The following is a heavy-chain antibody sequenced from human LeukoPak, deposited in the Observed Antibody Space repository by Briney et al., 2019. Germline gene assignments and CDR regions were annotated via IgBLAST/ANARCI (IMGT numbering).Heavy chain of an antibody. CDR3: ARAGYYDSSGPPDY. D-gene: IGHD3-22*01. Sequence: ASVKVSCKASGYTFTSYGISWVRQAPGQGLEWMGWISAYSGNTIYAQRLQGRVTMTTDTSTSTAYMELRSLRSDDTAVYYCARAGYYDSSGPPDYWGQGTLVTVSS. J-gene: IGHJ4*02. V-gene: IGHV1-18*01. CDR1: GYTFTSYG. CDR2: ISAYSGNT.